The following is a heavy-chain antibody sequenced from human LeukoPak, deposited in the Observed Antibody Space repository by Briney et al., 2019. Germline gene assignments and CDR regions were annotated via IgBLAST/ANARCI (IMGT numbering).Heavy chain of an antibody. J-gene: IGHJ4*02. CDR2: IYYIGST. V-gene: IGHV4-59*03. CDR3: ARLPKTAMAFDY. Sequence: SETLSLTRTVSGGSISSYYWSWIRPPPGKGREGVGYIYYIGSTNYNPSLKSRVTISLDTSKNQFSLMLSYVTAENTARYYFARLPKTAMAFDYWGQETRVTVSS. D-gene: IGHD5-18*01. CDR1: GGSISSYY.